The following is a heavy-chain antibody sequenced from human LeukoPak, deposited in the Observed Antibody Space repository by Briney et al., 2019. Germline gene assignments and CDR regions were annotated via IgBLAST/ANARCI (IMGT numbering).Heavy chain of an antibody. D-gene: IGHD6-6*01. CDR2: IIPIFGTA. Sequence: PSVKVYCKASGGTFSSYAISWVRQAPGQGLEWRGGIIPIFGTANYAQKFQGRVTITADESTSTAYMELSSLRSEDTAVYYCARAGVAARLTPFDYWGQGTLVTVSS. CDR3: ARAGVAARLTPFDY. J-gene: IGHJ4*02. CDR1: GGTFSSYA. V-gene: IGHV1-69*13.